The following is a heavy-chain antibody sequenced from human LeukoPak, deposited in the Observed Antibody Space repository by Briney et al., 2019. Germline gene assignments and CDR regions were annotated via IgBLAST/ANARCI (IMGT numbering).Heavy chain of an antibody. Sequence: SETLSLTCAVSGYSISSGYYWGWIRQPPGKGLEWIGSIYHSGSTYYNPSLKSRVTISVDTSKNQFSLKLSSVTAADTAVYYCARVLRYFDWSPGYMDVWGRGTTVTVPS. D-gene: IGHD3-9*01. CDR1: GYSISSGYY. J-gene: IGHJ6*03. CDR3: ARVLRYFDWSPGYMDV. CDR2: IYHSGST. V-gene: IGHV4-38-2*01.